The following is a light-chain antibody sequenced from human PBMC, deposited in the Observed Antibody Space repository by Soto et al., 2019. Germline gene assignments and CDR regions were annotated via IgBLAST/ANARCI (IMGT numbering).Light chain of an antibody. CDR2: GSS. J-gene: IGKJ4*01. CDR3: QQYHTWPIT. V-gene: IGKV3-15*01. CDR1: QSVSSN. Sequence: IVMTQSAATLSVSPGERSTLSCRSSQSVSSNLAWYQQKPGQAPRLLIYGSSTRATGIPARFSGSGSGTEFTLTISSLQSEDCAIYYCQQYHTWPITFGRGTKVDI.